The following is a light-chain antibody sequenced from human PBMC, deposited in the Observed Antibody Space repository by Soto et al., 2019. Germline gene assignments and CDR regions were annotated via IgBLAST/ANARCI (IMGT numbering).Light chain of an antibody. CDR3: QQYNSYPWT. CDR1: QSISSW. Sequence: DIPMTQSPSTLSASVGDIVTITCRASQSISSWLAWYQQKPGKAPKLLIYKASSLESGVPSRFSGSGSGTEFTLTISSLQPDDFATYYCQQYNSYPWTFSQGTKVEIK. CDR2: KAS. J-gene: IGKJ1*01. V-gene: IGKV1-5*03.